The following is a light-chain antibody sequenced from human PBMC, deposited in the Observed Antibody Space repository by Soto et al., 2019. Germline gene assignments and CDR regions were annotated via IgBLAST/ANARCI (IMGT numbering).Light chain of an antibody. V-gene: IGKV1-5*03. J-gene: IGKJ1*01. CDR2: KAS. Sequence: DIQMTQSPSTLSASVGDRVTITCRASQSISSWLAWYQQKPGKAPKLLIYKASTLESGVPSRFSGSESGTEFTLTISSLQPDDYATYCCQQYSSWWTFGQGTKVEIK. CDR3: QQYSSWWT. CDR1: QSISSW.